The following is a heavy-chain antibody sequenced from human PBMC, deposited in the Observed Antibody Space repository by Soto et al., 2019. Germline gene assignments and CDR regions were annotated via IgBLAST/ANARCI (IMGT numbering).Heavy chain of an antibody. J-gene: IGHJ2*01. D-gene: IGHD6-6*01. CDR3: ARDSASYSSSSGSYWYFDL. CDR1: GFTFNSYS. Sequence: DVQLVESGGGLVQPGGSLRLSCAASGFTFNSYSMTWVRQAPGKGLEWVSYISSGSATIYYADSLKGRFTISRDNAKNSLYLQMTRLRDEDTAVYYCARDSASYSSSSGSYWYFDLWGRGTLVTVSS. CDR2: ISSGSATI. V-gene: IGHV3-48*02.